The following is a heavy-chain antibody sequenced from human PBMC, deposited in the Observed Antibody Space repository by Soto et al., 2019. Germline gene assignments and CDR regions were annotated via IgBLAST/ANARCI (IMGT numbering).Heavy chain of an antibody. V-gene: IGHV4-59*01. Sequence: SETLSLTCTVSGDFLSGFYWSWIRQTPGKGLEWIGYFYSSGSPHHNPSLKSRVTISEDRSKNQFYLKLSSVTAADTAVYYCARQSNTAMVRFYWFDPWGQGTLVTVSS. CDR3: ARQSNTAMVRFYWFDP. D-gene: IGHD5-18*01. J-gene: IGHJ5*02. CDR1: GDFLSGFY. CDR2: FYSSGSP.